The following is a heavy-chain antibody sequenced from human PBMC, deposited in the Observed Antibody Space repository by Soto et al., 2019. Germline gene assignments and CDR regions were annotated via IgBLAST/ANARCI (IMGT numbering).Heavy chain of an antibody. CDR3: ARELVRGVGPAY. D-gene: IGHD3-10*01. V-gene: IGHV1-18*01. J-gene: IGHJ4*02. CDR2: ISTYNGNT. CDR1: GYTFTSYG. Sequence: QVQLVQSGAEVKKPGASVKVSCKASGYTFTSYGISWVRQAPGQGLEWMGWISTYNGNTKYAQKLQGRVTMTTDTCTSTAYMELSSMRSADTAAFYCARELVRGVGPAYWGEGTLVTVSS.